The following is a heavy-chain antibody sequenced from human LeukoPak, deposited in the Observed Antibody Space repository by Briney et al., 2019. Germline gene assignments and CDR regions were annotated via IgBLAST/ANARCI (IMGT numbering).Heavy chain of an antibody. V-gene: IGHV1-18*01. Sequence: ASVRVSCKASVYTFTSYGISWVRQAPGHALEWMGWISAYNGNTNYAQKLQGRVTMTTDRYTRTAYLEQRSLSSDDTAVYYRARVGTYYDILTGYNPTVYFDYWGQGTLVTVSS. J-gene: IGHJ4*02. CDR2: ISAYNGNT. D-gene: IGHD3-9*01. CDR3: ARVGTYYDILTGYNPTVYFDY. CDR1: VYTFTSYG.